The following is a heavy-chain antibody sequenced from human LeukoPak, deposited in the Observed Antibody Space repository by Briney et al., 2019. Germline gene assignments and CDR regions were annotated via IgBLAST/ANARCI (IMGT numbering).Heavy chain of an antibody. V-gene: IGHV1-24*01. Sequence: ASVKVSCKVSGYTLTELSMHWVRQAPGKGLEWMGGFDPEDGETIYAQKFQGRVTMTEDTSTDTAYMELSSLRSEDTAVYYCATVYYYGSGSYYNPLDYWGQGTLDTVSS. D-gene: IGHD3-10*01. CDR3: ATVYYYGSGSYYNPLDY. CDR1: GYTLTELS. J-gene: IGHJ4*02. CDR2: FDPEDGET.